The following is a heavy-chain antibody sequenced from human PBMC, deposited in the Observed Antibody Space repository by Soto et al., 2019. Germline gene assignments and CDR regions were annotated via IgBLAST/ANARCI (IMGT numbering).Heavy chain of an antibody. Sequence: EVQLVESGGGLVQPGGSLRLSCAASGLTVSTNPMSWVRQAPGKGLEWVSVIYTGGGTHYADSVKGRFTISRDNSKNTVNLQTNSLRPEDTAVDYCARDGSGHWGQGTLVTVAS. CDR3: ARDGSGH. V-gene: IGHV3-66*01. CDR1: GLTVSTNP. CDR2: IYTGGGT. J-gene: IGHJ4*02.